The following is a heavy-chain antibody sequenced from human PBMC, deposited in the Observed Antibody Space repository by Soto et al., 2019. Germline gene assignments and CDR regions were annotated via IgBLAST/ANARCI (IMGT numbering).Heavy chain of an antibody. D-gene: IGHD6-13*01. CDR1: VGSFSGYY. J-gene: IGHJ4*02. CDR2: INHSGST. Sequence: RSEPLSLPCAVYVGSFSGYYWSWIRQPPGKGLEWIGEINHSGSTNYNPSLKSRVTISVDTSKNQFSLKLSSVTAADTAVYYCARASGIAAADLDYWGQGTLVTVSS. CDR3: ARASGIAAADLDY. V-gene: IGHV4-34*01.